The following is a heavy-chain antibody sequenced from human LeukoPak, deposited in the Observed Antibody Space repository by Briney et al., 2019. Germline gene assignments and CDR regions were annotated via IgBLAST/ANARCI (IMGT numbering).Heavy chain of an antibody. J-gene: IGHJ4*02. D-gene: IGHD3-16*01. CDR2: ISSSSSYI. Sequence: GGSLRLSCAASGFTFSSYSMNWVLQAPGKGLEWVSSISSSSSYIYYADSVKGRFTISRDNSKNTLYLQMNSLRAEDTAVYYCAKDQAGGISDVVDYWGQGTLVTVSS. V-gene: IGHV3-21*04. CDR3: AKDQAGGISDVVDY. CDR1: GFTFSSYS.